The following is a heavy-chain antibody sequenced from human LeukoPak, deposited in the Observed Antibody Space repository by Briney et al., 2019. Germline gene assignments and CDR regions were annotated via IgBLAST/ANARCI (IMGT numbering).Heavy chain of an antibody. J-gene: IGHJ4*02. CDR3: ASLGLGSSGYSFDY. CDR1: GYTFTGYY. CDR2: INPNSGGT. V-gene: IGHV1-2*02. Sequence: GASVTVSCTASGYTFTGYYMHWVRQAPGQGLEWMGWINPNSGGTNYAQKFQGRVTMTRDTSISAAYMELSRLRSDDTAVYYCASLGLGSSGYSFDYWGQGTLVTVSS. D-gene: IGHD3-22*01.